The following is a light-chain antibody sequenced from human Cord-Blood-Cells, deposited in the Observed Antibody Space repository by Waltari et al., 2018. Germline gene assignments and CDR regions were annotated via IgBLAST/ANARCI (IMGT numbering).Light chain of an antibody. J-gene: IGKJ5*01. CDR2: DAY. Sequence: EIVLPPSPATLPLSPGDRATLAYRASQSVSSYLAWYQQKPGQAPRLLIYDAYNSATGIPARFSGSVSGTDFTLTISSLGPEDFAVYYCRQRSNWPPITFGQGTRLEIK. CDR3: RQRSNWPPIT. V-gene: IGKV3-11*01. CDR1: QSVSSY.